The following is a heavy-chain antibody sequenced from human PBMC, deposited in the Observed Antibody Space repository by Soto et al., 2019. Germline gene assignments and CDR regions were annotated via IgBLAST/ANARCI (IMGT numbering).Heavy chain of an antibody. D-gene: IGHD2-21*02. V-gene: IGHV3-21*01. CDR3: ARDLTALGPHYGMDV. J-gene: IGHJ6*02. CDR2: ISSSSSYI. Sequence: GKGLEWVSSISSSSSYIYYADSVKGRFTISRDNAKNSLYLQMNSLRAEDTAVYYCARDLTALGPHYGMDVWGQGTTVTGSS.